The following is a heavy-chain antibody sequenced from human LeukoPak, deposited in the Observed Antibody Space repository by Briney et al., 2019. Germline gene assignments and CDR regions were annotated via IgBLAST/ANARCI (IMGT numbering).Heavy chain of an antibody. J-gene: IGHJ1*01. CDR2: ISWNGGNI. V-gene: IGHV3-20*04. D-gene: IGHD1-26*01. CDR3: ARLRSYSEYFHH. Sequence: GGSLRLSCAASGFTFDDYGMSWVRQAPGKGLKWVSGISWNGGNIGYADSVKGRFTISRDNAKNSLYLQVNSLRAEDTALYYCARLRSYSEYFHHWGQGTLVTVSS. CDR1: GFTFDDYG.